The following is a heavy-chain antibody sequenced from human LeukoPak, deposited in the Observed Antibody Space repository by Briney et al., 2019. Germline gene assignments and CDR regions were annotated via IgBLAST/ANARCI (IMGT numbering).Heavy chain of an antibody. CDR1: GFTFSSYS. CDR3: ARAARDGNKRILD. CDR2: VSYSGTTT. V-gene: IGHV3-48*02. Sequence: GGSLRLSCSASGFTFSSYSIMWVRQAPGKGLEWVSYVSYSGTTTYYADSVKGRFTISRDNGRNSVSLQMDSLRDEDTAEYFCARAARDGNKRILDWGQGTLVSVSS. J-gene: IGHJ4*02. D-gene: IGHD5-24*01.